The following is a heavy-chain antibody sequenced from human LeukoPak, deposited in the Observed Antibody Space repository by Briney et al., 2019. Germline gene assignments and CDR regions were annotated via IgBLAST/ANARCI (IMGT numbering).Heavy chain of an antibody. CDR2: MNPNSGNT. J-gene: IGHJ6*03. Sequence: ASVKVSCKASGYTFTGYYMHWVRQATGQGLEWMGWMNPNSGNTGYAQKFQGRVTMTRNTSISTAYMELSSLRSDDTAVYYCARDYYYYYMDVWGKGTTVTVSS. CDR1: GYTFTGYY. CDR3: ARDYYYYYMDV. V-gene: IGHV1-8*02.